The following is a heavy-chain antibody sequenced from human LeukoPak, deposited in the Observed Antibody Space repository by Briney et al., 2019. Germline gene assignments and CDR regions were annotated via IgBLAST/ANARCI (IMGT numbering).Heavy chain of an antibody. CDR2: ISGSGGST. D-gene: IGHD3-3*01. CDR3: AKDSSDYDFWSGSDY. V-gene: IGHV3-23*01. Sequence: GGSLRLSCAASGFTFSSYAMSWVRQAPGKGLEWVSAISGSGGSTYYADSVKGRFTISRDNSKNTLYLQMNSLRAEGTAVYYCAKDSSDYDFWSGSDYWGQGTLVTVSS. CDR1: GFTFSSYA. J-gene: IGHJ4*02.